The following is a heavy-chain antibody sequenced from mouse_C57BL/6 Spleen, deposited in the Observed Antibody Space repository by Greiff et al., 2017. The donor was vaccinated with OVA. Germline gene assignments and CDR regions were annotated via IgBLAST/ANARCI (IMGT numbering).Heavy chain of an antibody. V-gene: IGHV10-3*01. CDR1: GFTFNTYA. Sequence: EVKLMESGGGLVQPKGSLKLSCAASGFTFNTYAMHWVRQAPGKGLEWVARISSKSSNYATYYADSVKDRFTISRDDSQSMLYLQMNNLKTEDTAMYYCVRPPYGNYAMDYWGQGTSVTVSS. CDR2: ISSKSSNYAT. D-gene: IGHD2-1*01. J-gene: IGHJ4*01. CDR3: VRPPYGNYAMDY.